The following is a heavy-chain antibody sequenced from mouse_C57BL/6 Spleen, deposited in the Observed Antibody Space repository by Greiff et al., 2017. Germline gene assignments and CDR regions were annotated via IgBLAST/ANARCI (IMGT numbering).Heavy chain of an antibody. J-gene: IGHJ4*01. CDR1: GYTFTDYN. Sequence: VQLQQSGPELVKPGASVKMSCKASGYTFTDYNMHWVKQSHGKSLEWIGYINPNNGGTSYNQKFKGKATLTVNKSSSTAYMELRSLTSEDSAVYYCARSITTVVGGAMDYWGQGTSVTVSS. V-gene: IGHV1-22*01. CDR3: ARSITTVVGGAMDY. D-gene: IGHD1-1*01. CDR2: INPNNGGT.